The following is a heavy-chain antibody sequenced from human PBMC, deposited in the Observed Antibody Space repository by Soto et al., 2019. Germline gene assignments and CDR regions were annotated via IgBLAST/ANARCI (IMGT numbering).Heavy chain of an antibody. CDR3: ARDSTPRGNFWSQTKYFQH. Sequence: QVQLVESGGGVVQPGRSLRLSCAASGFTFCSYAMHWVRQAPGKGLEWVAVISYDGSNKYYADSVKGRFTISRDNSKNTLYLKMNSLRAEDTAVYYCARDSTPRGNFWSQTKYFQHWGQGTLVTVSS. D-gene: IGHD3-3*01. J-gene: IGHJ1*01. CDR1: GFTFCSYA. V-gene: IGHV3-30-3*01. CDR2: ISYDGSNK.